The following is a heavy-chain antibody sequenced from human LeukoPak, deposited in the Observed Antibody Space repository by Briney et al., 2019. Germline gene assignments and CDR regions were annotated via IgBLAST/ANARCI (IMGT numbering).Heavy chain of an antibody. D-gene: IGHD3-22*01. J-gene: IGHJ4*02. CDR1: DDSITIYY. CDR3: ARFASIVVSFDY. CDR2: IDHTGIT. Sequence: SETLSLTCTVSDDSITIYYWSWIRQPPGKGLEWIGYIDHTGITNYNPSLNSRVTISRDTSKNHFSLELSSATAADTAVYYCARFASIVVSFDYWGQGTLVTVSS. V-gene: IGHV4-59*12.